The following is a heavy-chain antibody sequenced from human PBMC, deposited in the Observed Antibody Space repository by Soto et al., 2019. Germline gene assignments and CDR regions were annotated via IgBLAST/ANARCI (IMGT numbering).Heavy chain of an antibody. Sequence: EVQLVESGGDLVQPGGSLRLSCEASGFIVSDSYMSWVRQAPGEGLEWVSVMYPDGSRHYAESVKGRFAISRQNSENTAYLQMNSLRTEDTAVYYCAKDRGNYGDGGLDYWGQGTLVTVSS. CDR3: AKDRGNYGDGGLDY. J-gene: IGHJ4*02. CDR2: MYPDGSR. CDR1: GFIVSDSY. V-gene: IGHV3-53*04. D-gene: IGHD4-17*01.